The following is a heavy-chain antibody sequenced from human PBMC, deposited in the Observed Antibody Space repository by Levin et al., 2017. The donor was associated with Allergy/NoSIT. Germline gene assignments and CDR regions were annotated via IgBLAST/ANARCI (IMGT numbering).Heavy chain of an antibody. D-gene: IGHD1-1*01. J-gene: IGHJ3*02. Sequence: GGSLRLSCAASGFPFTTYNMNWVRQAPGKGLEWVSSIISSTYIYYADSVKGRFTISRDDAKNSLSLQMNSLTAEDTALYYCARSRSNSALDIWGQGTLVTVSS. CDR2: IISSTYI. V-gene: IGHV3-21*01. CDR3: ARSRSNSALDI. CDR1: GFPFTTYN.